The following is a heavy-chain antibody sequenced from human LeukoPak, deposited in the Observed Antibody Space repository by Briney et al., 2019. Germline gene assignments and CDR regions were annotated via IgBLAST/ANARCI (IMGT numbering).Heavy chain of an antibody. V-gene: IGHV3-23*01. Sequence: GGSLRLTCAASGFTFSSYAMSWVRQAPGKGLEWVSAISGSGGSTYYADSVKGRFTTSRDNSKNTLYLQMNSLRAEDTAVYYCAKGHIVVVPAAIGWFDPWGQGTLVTVSS. D-gene: IGHD2-2*01. CDR3: AKGHIVVVPAAIGWFDP. J-gene: IGHJ5*02. CDR2: ISGSGGST. CDR1: GFTFSSYA.